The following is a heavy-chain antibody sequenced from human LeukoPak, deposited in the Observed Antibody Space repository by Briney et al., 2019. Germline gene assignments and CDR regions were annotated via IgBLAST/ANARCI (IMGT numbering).Heavy chain of an antibody. CDR1: GYTFTSYG. CDR3: ARDPKYCSGGTCHDY. V-gene: IGHV1-18*01. CDR2: ISAYNGNT. Sequence: ASVKVSCKASGYTFTSYGISWVRQAPGQGLEWMGWISAYNGNTNYAQKLQGRVTMTTDTSTSTAYMELRSLRSDDTAVYYCARDPKYCSGGTCHDYWGQGTLVTVPS. D-gene: IGHD2-15*01. J-gene: IGHJ4*02.